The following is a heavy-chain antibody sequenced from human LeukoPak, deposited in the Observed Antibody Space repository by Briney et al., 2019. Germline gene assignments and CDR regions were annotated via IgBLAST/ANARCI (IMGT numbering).Heavy chain of an antibody. CDR1: GFTFSSYA. V-gene: IGHV3-23*01. CDR2: IRGSGGST. CDR3: ARDSTAYYYDSSGYS. D-gene: IGHD3-22*01. J-gene: IGHJ5*02. Sequence: GGSLRLSCAASGFTFSSYAMSWVRQAPGKGLEWVSAIRGSGGSTYYADSVKGRFTISRDNSKNTLYLQMNSLRAEDTAVYYCARDSTAYYYDSSGYSWGQGTLVTVSS.